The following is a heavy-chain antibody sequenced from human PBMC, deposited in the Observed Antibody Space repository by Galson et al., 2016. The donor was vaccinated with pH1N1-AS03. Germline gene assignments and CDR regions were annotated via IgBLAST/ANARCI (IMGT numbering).Heavy chain of an antibody. CDR3: ARDRRDCSGGSCSQDGWFDP. Sequence: SETLSLTCSVSGASVSHYASYWGWIRQAPGKGLEWIATVSARGTTYHNPSLDSRLTISLDTSKNHFSLTLTSVTAADTAMYYCARDRRDCSGGSCSQDGWFDPWGQGTLVVASS. CDR1: GASVSHYASY. V-gene: IGHV4-39*07. CDR2: VSARGTT. D-gene: IGHD2-15*01. J-gene: IGHJ5*02.